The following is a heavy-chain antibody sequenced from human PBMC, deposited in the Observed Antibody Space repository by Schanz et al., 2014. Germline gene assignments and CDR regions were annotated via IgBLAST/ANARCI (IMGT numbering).Heavy chain of an antibody. CDR3: AKTPREYCNYDNCPNWFDS. CDR2: ISASGGTT. J-gene: IGHJ5*01. CDR1: GFTFSAYA. V-gene: IGHV3-23*01. Sequence: EVQLLESGGGLVQPGGSLRLSCAASGFTFSAYAMTWVRQIPGKGLEWVSAISASGGTTYYADSMKGRFTISRDNSKNTLYLQMNSLRAEDTAVYYCAKTPREYCNYDNCPNWFDSWGQGTLVTASS. D-gene: IGHD2-15*01.